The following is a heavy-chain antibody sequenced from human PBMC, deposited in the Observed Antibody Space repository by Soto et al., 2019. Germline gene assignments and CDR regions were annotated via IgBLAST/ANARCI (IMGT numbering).Heavy chain of an antibody. CDR1: GFTVSSNY. CDR3: ARDRLYSNSYYYYYYGMDV. Sequence: EVQLVESGGGLIQPGGSLRLSCAASGFTVSSNYMSWVRQAPGKGLEWASVIYSGGSTYYADSVKGRFTISRDNSKNTLYLQRNRLRDEDTAVYYCARDRLYSNSYYYYYYGMDVWGQGTTVTVSS. CDR2: IYSGGST. J-gene: IGHJ6*02. D-gene: IGHD4-4*01. V-gene: IGHV3-53*01.